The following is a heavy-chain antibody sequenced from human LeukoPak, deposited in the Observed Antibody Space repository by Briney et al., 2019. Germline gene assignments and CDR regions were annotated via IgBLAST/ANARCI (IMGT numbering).Heavy chain of an antibody. Sequence: SETLSLTCTVSGGSISSYYWSWIRQPAGKGLEWIGRIYTSGSTNYNPSLKSRVTMSVDTSKNQFSLRLSSVAAADTAVYFCARLNPSLDILTGYYIDYWGQGTLVPVSS. CDR1: GGSISSYY. CDR2: IYTSGST. D-gene: IGHD3-9*01. J-gene: IGHJ4*02. V-gene: IGHV4-4*07. CDR3: ARLNPSLDILTGYYIDY.